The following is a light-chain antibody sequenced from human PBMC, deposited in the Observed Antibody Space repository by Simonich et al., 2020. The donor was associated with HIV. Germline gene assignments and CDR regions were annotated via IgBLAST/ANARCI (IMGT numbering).Light chain of an antibody. Sequence: DIVMTQTPLSLSATPGQPASISCKSSQSLLEINGYNYLDWYLQKPGQSPQLLIYLGSNRASGVPDRFSGSGSGTDFTLKISRVEAEDVGIYYCMQALQTPFTFGPGTKVDIK. CDR2: LGS. J-gene: IGKJ3*01. CDR1: QSLLEINGYNY. V-gene: IGKV2-28*01. CDR3: MQALQTPFT.